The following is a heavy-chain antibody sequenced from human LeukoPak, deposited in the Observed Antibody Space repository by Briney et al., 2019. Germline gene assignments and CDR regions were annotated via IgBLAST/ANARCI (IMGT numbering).Heavy chain of an antibody. V-gene: IGHV1-2*02. CDR1: GYTFTGYY. CDR2: INPNSGGT. J-gene: IGHJ4*02. CDR3: AGSGRGYSSGWYPDY. Sequence: ASVKVSCKASGYTFTGYYMHWVRQAPGQGLEWMGWINPNSGGTNYAQKFQGRVTMTRDTSISTAYMELSRLRSDDTAVYYCAGSGRGYSSGWYPDYWGQGTLVTVSS. D-gene: IGHD6-19*01.